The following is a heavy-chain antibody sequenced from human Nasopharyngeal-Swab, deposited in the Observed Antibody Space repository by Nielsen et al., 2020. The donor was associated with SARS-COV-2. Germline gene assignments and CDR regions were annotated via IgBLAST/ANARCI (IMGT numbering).Heavy chain of an antibody. CDR3: ARSKDWYFDL. CDR2: IWYDGSNK. CDR1: GFTFSSYG. D-gene: IGHD5/OR15-5a*01. V-gene: IGHV3-33*01. J-gene: IGHJ2*01. Sequence: GESLKISCAASGFTFSSYGMHWVRQAPGKGLEWVAVIWYDGSNKYYADSVKGRFTISRDNSKNTLYLQMNSLRAEDTAVYYCARSKDWYFDLWGRGTLVTVSS.